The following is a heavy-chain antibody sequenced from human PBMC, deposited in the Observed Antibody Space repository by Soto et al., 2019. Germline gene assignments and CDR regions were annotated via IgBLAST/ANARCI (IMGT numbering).Heavy chain of an antibody. D-gene: IGHD2-15*01. Sequence: SETLSLTYTVSGGSISSYYWSWIRQPPGKGLEWIGYIYYSGSTNYNPSLKSRVTISVDTSKNQFSLKLSSVTAADTAVYYCARGHCSGGSCYSGLGYYWGQGTLVTVSS. CDR1: GGSISSYY. J-gene: IGHJ4*02. V-gene: IGHV4-59*01. CDR3: ARGHCSGGSCYSGLGYY. CDR2: IYYSGST.